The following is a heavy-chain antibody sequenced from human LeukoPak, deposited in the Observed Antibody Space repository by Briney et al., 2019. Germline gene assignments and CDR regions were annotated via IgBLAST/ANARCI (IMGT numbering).Heavy chain of an antibody. D-gene: IGHD3-16*01. CDR1: GYTFTSYD. Sequence: ASVKVSYKASGYTFTSYDINWVRQATGQGLEWMGCMNPNSGNTGYAQKFQGRVTMTRNTSISTAYMELSSVRSEDTAVYYCARIGGWGYDDLDYWGQGTLVTVSS. CDR3: ARIGGWGYDDLDY. CDR2: MNPNSGNT. V-gene: IGHV1-8*01. J-gene: IGHJ4*02.